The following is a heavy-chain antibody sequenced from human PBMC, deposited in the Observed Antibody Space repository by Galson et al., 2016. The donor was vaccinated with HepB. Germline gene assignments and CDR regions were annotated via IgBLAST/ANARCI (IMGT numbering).Heavy chain of an antibody. CDR3: VRGYSYGDY. CDR2: ISWDGETA. J-gene: IGHJ4*02. Sequence: SLRLSCAAAGFTFDDYAMHWVRQAPGKGREWVSLISWDGETAHYADSVRGRFTISRDNRKNSVSLQMNSLRPEDAALYFCVRGYSYGDYWGQGTLVTVSS. V-gene: IGHV3-43D*04. CDR1: GFTFDDYA. D-gene: IGHD5-18*01.